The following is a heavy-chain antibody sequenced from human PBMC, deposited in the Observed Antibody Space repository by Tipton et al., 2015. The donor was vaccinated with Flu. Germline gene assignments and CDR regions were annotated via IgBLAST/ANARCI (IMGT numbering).Heavy chain of an antibody. J-gene: IGHJ5*01. V-gene: IGHV4-39*07. D-gene: IGHD1-26*01. CDR3: ARRTDSGSFNWFDS. Sequence: TLSLTCTVSSGSIRSTNYFCAWIRQPPGKGLELIGSIYPSGTTYYNPSLKSRVTMSVDASKTQFSLKLSSVTAADTAVYYCARRTDSGSFNWFDSWGHGTLVTVSS. CDR2: IYPSGTT. CDR1: SGSIRSTNYF.